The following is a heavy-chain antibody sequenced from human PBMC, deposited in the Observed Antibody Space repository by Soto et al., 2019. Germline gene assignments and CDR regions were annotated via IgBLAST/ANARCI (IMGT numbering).Heavy chain of an antibody. CDR1: GFTFSSYA. J-gene: IGHJ4*02. Sequence: EVQLLESGGGLVQPGESLRLSCAASGFTFSSYAMTWVRQAPGKGLEWVSAISGSGVSTYYADSVKGRFTISRDNSKNTLYLQMNSLRAEDTAVYYCAKDSEDVGSPTFRILGYWGQGTLVAVSS. CDR3: AKDSEDVGSPTFRILGY. D-gene: IGHD1-26*01. CDR2: ISGSGVST. V-gene: IGHV3-23*01.